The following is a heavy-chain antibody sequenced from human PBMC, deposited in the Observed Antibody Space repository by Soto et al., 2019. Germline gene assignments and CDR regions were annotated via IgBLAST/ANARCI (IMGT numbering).Heavy chain of an antibody. V-gene: IGHV4-34*01. D-gene: IGHD3-10*01. CDR3: AVQPSMVRGVITWFDP. J-gene: IGHJ5*02. CDR2: INHSGST. CDR1: GGSFSGYY. Sequence: SETLSLTCAVYGGSFSGYYWSWIHQPPGKGLEWIGEINHSGSTNYNPSLKSRVTISADKSISTAYLQWSSLKASDTAMYYCAVQPSMVRGVITWFDPWGQGTLVTVSS.